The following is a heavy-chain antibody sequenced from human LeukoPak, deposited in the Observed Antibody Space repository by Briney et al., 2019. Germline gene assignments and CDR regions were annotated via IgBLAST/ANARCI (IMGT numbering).Heavy chain of an antibody. D-gene: IGHD3-10*01. J-gene: IGHJ3*02. CDR1: GVSISSSY. CDR3: ARRSVWFGDILDAFDI. CDR2: IFYSGST. V-gene: IGHV4-59*12. Sequence: SETLSLTCTVSGVSISSSYWTWIRQPPGKGLEWIGYIFYSGSTNYNPSLKSRGTISVDTSRNQFSLKLSSVTAADTAVYYCARRSVWFGDILDAFDIWGQGTMVTVSS.